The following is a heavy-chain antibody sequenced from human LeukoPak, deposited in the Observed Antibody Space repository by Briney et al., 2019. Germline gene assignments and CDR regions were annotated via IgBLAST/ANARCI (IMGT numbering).Heavy chain of an antibody. D-gene: IGHD2-21*02. CDR1: GGSITSYY. J-gene: IGHJ5*02. CDR2: IHTRGNT. Sequence: ASDTLSLTYTVSGGSITSYYWSWIRQPPGKGLEWIGYIHTRGNTDYNPSLKTRVTISGDTSKNQLSLTLSSVTAADTAVYYCARLVVTTILDWFDPWGQGALVIVSS. CDR3: ARLVVTTILDWFDP. V-gene: IGHV4-4*09.